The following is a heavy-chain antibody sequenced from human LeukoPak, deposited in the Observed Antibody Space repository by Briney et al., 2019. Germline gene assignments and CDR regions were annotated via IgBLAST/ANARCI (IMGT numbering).Heavy chain of an antibody. CDR3: ARGVAAQGYFDY. J-gene: IGHJ4*02. V-gene: IGHV4-59*01. CDR2: IYYSGNT. CDR1: GGSISSYY. Sequence: PSETLSLTCTVSGGSISSYYWSWIRQPPGKGLEWIGSIYYSGNTNYNPSLKSRVTISVDTSKNQFSLKLSSVTAADTAVYYCARGVAAQGYFDYWGQGTLVTVSS. D-gene: IGHD6-19*01.